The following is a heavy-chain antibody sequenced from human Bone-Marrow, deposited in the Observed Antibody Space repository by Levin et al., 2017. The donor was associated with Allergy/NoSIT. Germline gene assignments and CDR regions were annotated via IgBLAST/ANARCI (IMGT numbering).Heavy chain of an antibody. CDR2: INHSGST. J-gene: IGHJ5*02. CDR1: GGSFSGYY. D-gene: IGHD2-2*02. Sequence: SQTLSLTCAVYGGSFSGYYWSWIRQPPGKGLEWIGEINHSGSTNYNPSLKSRVTISVDTSKNQFSLKLSSVTAADTAVYYCARGSVEEGVYQLLYEGYWFDPWGQGTLVTVSS. V-gene: IGHV4-34*01. CDR3: ARGSVEEGVYQLLYEGYWFDP.